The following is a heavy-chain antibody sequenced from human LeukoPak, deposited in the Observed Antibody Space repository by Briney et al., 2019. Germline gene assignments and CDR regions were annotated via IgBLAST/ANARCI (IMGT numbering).Heavy chain of an antibody. V-gene: IGHV3-11*01. D-gene: IGHD5-18*01. CDR2: ISSSGSTI. CDR3: ARTFRYSYAPWCAFDI. Sequence: GGSLRLSCAASGFTFSDYYMSWIRQAPGKGLEWVSYISSSGSTIYYADSVKGRFTISRDNAKNSLYLQMNSLRAEDTAVYYCARTFRYSYAPWCAFDIWGQGTMVTVSS. CDR1: GFTFSDYY. J-gene: IGHJ3*02.